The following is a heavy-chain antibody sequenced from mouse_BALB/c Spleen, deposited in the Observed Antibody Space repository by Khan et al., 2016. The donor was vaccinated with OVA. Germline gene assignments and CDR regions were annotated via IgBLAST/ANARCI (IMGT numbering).Heavy chain of an antibody. CDR1: GFTFSTYG. Sequence: EVELVESGGDVVKPGGSLKLSCAASGFTFSTYGMSWVRQTPDKRLEWVATVSTGGHYTYYPDNVKGRFTISRDNAKNTPYLQMNSMKSEDTAMFYCARLAYYYDSGGFAYWGQGTLVTVSS. V-gene: IGHV5-6*01. D-gene: IGHD1-1*01. CDR2: VSTGGHYT. J-gene: IGHJ3*01. CDR3: ARLAYYYDSGGFAY.